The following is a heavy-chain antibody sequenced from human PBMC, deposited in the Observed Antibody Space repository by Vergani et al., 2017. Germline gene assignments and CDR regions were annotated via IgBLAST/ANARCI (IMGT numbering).Heavy chain of an antibody. CDR2: IYTSGST. V-gene: IGHV4-61*02. Sequence: QVQLQESGPGLVKPSQTLSLTCTVSGGSISSGSYYWSWIRQPAGKGLEWIGRIYTSGSTNYNPSLKSRVTISVDTSKNQFSLKLSSVTAADTAVYYCSRAAPTGYFDYWGQGTLVTVSS. D-gene: IGHD2-15*01. CDR3: SRAAPTGYFDY. J-gene: IGHJ4*02. CDR1: GGSISSGSYY.